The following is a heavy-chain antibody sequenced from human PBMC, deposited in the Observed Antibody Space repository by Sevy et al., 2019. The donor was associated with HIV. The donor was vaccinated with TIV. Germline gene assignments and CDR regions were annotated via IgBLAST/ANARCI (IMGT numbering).Heavy chain of an antibody. CDR1: GFTFSSYA. J-gene: IGHJ3*02. V-gene: IGHV3-30-3*01. D-gene: IGHD3-22*01. Sequence: GGCLRLSCAASGFTFSSYAMHWVRQAPGKGLEWVAVISYDGSNKYYSDSVKGRFTISRYNSKNTLYLQMNSLRAEDTAVYYCARDSNYYDSSGYYRGAAFDIWGQGTMVTVSS. CDR3: ARDSNYYDSSGYYRGAAFDI. CDR2: ISYDGSNK.